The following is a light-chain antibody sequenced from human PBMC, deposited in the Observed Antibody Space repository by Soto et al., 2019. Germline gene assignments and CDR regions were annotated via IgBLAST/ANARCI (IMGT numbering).Light chain of an antibody. Sequence: EIVLTQSPATLSLSPGERATLSCRASKSVSSYLAWYQQKPGQAPKLLIYDASNRATGIPARFSGSGSGTDFTLTISSLEPEDFVVYYCQQRSNWPPITFGQGTRLDIK. CDR2: DAS. J-gene: IGKJ5*01. V-gene: IGKV3-11*01. CDR1: KSVSSY. CDR3: QQRSNWPPIT.